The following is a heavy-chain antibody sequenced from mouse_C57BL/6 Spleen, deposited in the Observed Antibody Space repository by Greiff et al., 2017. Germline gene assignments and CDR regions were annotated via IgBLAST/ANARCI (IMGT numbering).Heavy chain of an antibody. V-gene: IGHV14-4*01. CDR1: GFNIKDDY. D-gene: IGHD1-1*01. Sequence: VQLKQSGAELVRPGASVKLSCTASGFNIKDDYMHWVKQRPEQGLEWIGWIDPENGDTEYASKFQGKATITADTSSNTAYLQLSSLTSEDTAVYYCTTRGRGYYWGQGTTLTVSS. CDR2: IDPENGDT. J-gene: IGHJ2*01. CDR3: TTRGRGYY.